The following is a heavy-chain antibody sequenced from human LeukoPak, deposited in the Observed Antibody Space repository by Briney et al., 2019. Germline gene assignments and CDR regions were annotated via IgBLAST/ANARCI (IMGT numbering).Heavy chain of an antibody. CDR2: ISGSGGST. D-gene: IGHD5-18*01. CDR3: AKDTLSLGYSYGF. V-gene: IGHV3-23*01. Sequence: PGGSLSLSCAASGFPFSTYALSWVRQAQGKGLGRASAISGSGGSTYYADSVKGRFTISRDNSKNTLYLQMNSLRAEDTAVYYCAKDTLSLGYSYGFGGQGTLVTVSS. CDR1: GFPFSTYA. J-gene: IGHJ4*02.